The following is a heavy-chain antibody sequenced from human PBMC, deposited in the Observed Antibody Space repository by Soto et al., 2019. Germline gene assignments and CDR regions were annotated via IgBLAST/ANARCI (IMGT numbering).Heavy chain of an antibody. CDR2: IYYSGST. V-gene: IGHV4-61*01. CDR3: ARAGSESSGYAFDY. Sequence: SETLSLTCTVSGGSVSSGSYYWSWIRQPPGKRLDWIGYIYYSGSTNYNPSLKSRVTISVDTSKNQFSLNLSSVTAAVTVVYYCARAGSESSGYAFDYWGQGTLVTVSS. J-gene: IGHJ4*02. CDR1: GGSVSSGSYY. D-gene: IGHD6-19*01.